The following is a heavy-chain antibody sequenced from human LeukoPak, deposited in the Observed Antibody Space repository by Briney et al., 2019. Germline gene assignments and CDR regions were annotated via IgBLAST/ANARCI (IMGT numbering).Heavy chain of an antibody. V-gene: IGHV3-23*01. CDR1: GFTFSNYA. CDR2: ISGSSDST. CDR3: TKDRANDVPEYFQY. Sequence: GGSLRLSCAASGFTFSNYAMTWVRPAPGKGLEGVSSISGSSDSTYYADSVKGRFTIFRDNSKNTLYLQMNSLRAEDTAVYYCTKDRANDVPEYFQYWGQGTLVTVSS. J-gene: IGHJ1*01. D-gene: IGHD2-8*01.